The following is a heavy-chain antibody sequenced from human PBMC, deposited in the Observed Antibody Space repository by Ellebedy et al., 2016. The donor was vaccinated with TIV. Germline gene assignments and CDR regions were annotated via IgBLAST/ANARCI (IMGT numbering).Heavy chain of an antibody. V-gene: IGHV3-23*01. CDR2: LSGSGGST. CDR3: ATDPREWLVRGYFDC. CDR1: GFTFSSYA. D-gene: IGHD6-19*01. J-gene: IGHJ4*02. Sequence: PGGSLRLSCAASGFTFSSYAMSWVRQAPGKGLEWVSTLSGSGGSTRYADSVKGRFTISRDNSKNTLYLQMNSLRAEDTAVYYCATDPREWLVRGYFDCWGQGTLVTVSS.